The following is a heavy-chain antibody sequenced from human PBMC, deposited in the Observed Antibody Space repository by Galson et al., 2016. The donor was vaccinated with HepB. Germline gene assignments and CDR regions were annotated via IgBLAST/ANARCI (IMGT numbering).Heavy chain of an antibody. CDR2: ISGRGTNT. J-gene: IGHJ4*02. Sequence: SLRLSCAASGFAFSNSVMTWARQAPGKGLEWVSSISGRGTNTYYADSVKGRFTISRDNSNNTLYLQVNTLRAEDTAVYYCTKRGAADGDYPPVYWGQGTLVTVSS. CDR1: GFAFSNSV. V-gene: IGHV3-23*01. D-gene: IGHD4-17*01. CDR3: TKRGAADGDYPPVY.